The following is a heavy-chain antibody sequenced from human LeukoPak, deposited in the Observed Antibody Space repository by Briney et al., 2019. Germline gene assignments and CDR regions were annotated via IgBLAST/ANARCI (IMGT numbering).Heavy chain of an antibody. Sequence: PGGSLRLSCTVSGFTVSSNSMSWVRQAPGKGLEWLAVMSSDGGDIYYADSVKGRFTISRDNSKNTLYLQMNSLRAEDTAVYYCSKTIAVADPTDYWGQGTLVTVSS. CDR3: SKTIAVADPTDY. J-gene: IGHJ4*02. V-gene: IGHV3-30*18. D-gene: IGHD6-19*01. CDR1: GFTVSSNS. CDR2: MSSDGGDI.